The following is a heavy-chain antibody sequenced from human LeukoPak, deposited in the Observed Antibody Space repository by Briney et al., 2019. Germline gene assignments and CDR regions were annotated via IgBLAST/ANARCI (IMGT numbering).Heavy chain of an antibody. J-gene: IGHJ5*02. D-gene: IGHD2-15*01. CDR1: GGSISSGGYY. CDR3: ARKSCSGGSCYYSSFDP. V-gene: IGHV4-31*03. CDR2: IYYSGSA. Sequence: PSQTLSLTCTVSGGSISSGGYYWSWIPQHPGKGLEWLGYIYYSGSAYYNPSLKSRVTISVDTSKNQFSLKLSSVTAADTAVYYCARKSCSGGSCYYSSFDPWGQGTLVTVSS.